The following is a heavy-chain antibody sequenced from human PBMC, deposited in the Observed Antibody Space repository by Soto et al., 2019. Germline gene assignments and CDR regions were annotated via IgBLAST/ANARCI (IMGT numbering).Heavy chain of an antibody. CDR3: ARLDNGVSTIAWYYGIDV. Sequence: GESLKISCKGSGYSFTTYWIGWVRQMPGKGLEWMGIIYPGDFDTRYSPSFQGQVTISADRSISTAYLQWSSLKASDTAMYYCARLDNGVSTIAWYYGIDVWGQGTPVTVS. V-gene: IGHV5-51*01. CDR1: GYSFTTYW. D-gene: IGHD5-12*01. J-gene: IGHJ6*02. CDR2: IYPGDFDT.